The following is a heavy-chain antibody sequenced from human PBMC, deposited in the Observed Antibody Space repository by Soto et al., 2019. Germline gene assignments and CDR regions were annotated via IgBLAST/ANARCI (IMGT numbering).Heavy chain of an antibody. CDR1: GFSLSTSGVG. D-gene: IGHD6-19*01. Sequence: QITLKESGPTLVKPTQTLTLTCTFSGFSLSTSGVGVVWIRQPPGKALEWLGIIYWDDDKRYRPSLKSRITITKDTSKNQGLLTMTSMDPVDTGTYYCAHNLVAGTSWFDPWGQGTLVTVSS. CDR3: AHNLVAGTSWFDP. J-gene: IGHJ5*02. V-gene: IGHV2-5*02. CDR2: IYWDDDK.